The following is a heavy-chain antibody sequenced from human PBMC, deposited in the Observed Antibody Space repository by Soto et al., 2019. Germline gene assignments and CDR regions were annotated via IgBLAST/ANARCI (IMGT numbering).Heavy chain of an antibody. V-gene: IGHV4-39*02. J-gene: IGHJ6*02. CDR2: IYYSGST. CDR3: ARDTESYYYDGSGYYLAYYYYGLDV. Sequence: SQTMSLTCTLSAGSISSSGYYWGWIRQPPGKGLEWIGSIYYSGSTYYNPSLKSRVTISVDTSKNQFSLKLSSVTAAHTAVYYCARDTESYYYDGSGYYLAYYYYGLDVWGQGTTVTVSS. D-gene: IGHD3-22*01. CDR1: AGSISSSGYY.